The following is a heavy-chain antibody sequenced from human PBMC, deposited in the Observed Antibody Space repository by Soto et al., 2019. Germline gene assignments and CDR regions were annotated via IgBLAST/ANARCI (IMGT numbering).Heavy chain of an antibody. CDR2: ISTDNGNT. D-gene: IGHD3-3*01. CDR1: GYTFTTSG. CDR3: ARDQGITTFGVYSMYYYGMDV. Sequence: QVHLVQSGAEVKKPGASVRVSCKSSGYTFTTSGISWVRQAPGQGLEWMGWISTDNGNTNYAQHLQGRVSMTTDTTTSTADLDRRSLRSDDTAVYYCARDQGITTFGVYSMYYYGMDVWGQGTTVTVSS. V-gene: IGHV1-18*01. J-gene: IGHJ6*02.